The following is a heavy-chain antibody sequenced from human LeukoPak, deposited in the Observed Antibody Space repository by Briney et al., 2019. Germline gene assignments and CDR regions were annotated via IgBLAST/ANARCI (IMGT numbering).Heavy chain of an antibody. CDR1: GGSIGSSSYY. J-gene: IGHJ4*02. CDR2: IYYSGST. Sequence: SETLSLTCTVSGGSIGSSSYYWGWIRQPPGKGLEWIGSIYYSGSTYYNPSLKSRVSISVDTSKNQFSLKLSSVTAADTAVYYCARIRGYSGYDPPNFDYWGQGTLVTVSS. D-gene: IGHD5-12*01. V-gene: IGHV4-39*01. CDR3: ARIRGYSGYDPPNFDY.